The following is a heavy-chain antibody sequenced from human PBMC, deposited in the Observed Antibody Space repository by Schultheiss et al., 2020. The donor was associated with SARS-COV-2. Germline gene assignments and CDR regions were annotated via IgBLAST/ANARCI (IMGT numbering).Heavy chain of an antibody. Sequence: SQTLSLTCAVYGGSFSGYYWSWIRQPPGKGLEWIGEINHSGSTNYNPSLKSRVTISVDTSKNQFSLKLSSVTAADTAVYYCARDLRYCSSTSCYHGAFDYWGQGTLVTVSS. CDR2: INHSGST. V-gene: IGHV4-34*01. CDR1: GGSFSGYY. D-gene: IGHD2-2*01. CDR3: ARDLRYCSSTSCYHGAFDY. J-gene: IGHJ4*02.